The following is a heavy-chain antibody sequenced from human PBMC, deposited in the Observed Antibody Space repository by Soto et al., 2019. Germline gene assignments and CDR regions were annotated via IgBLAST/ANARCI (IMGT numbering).Heavy chain of an antibody. D-gene: IGHD2-15*01. V-gene: IGHV4-39*01. Sequence: QLQLQESGPGLVKPSETLSLICTVSGGSISSSTYYWGWIRQPPGKGLEWIGNIYYSGSTYYNPSLKIRVTISVDTSNNQFSLNLSSVTAADTAMYFCARHARGSCYSWGQGTLVTVSS. CDR3: ARHARGSCYS. CDR2: IYYSGST. CDR1: GGSISSSTYY. J-gene: IGHJ4*02.